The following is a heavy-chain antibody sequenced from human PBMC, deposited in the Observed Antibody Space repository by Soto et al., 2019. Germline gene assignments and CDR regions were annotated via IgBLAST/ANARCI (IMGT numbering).Heavy chain of an antibody. CDR2: ISSSGDRT. CDR1: GFTFSSYG. Sequence: GGSLRLSCAASGFTFSSYGMSWVRQAPGKGLEWVSAISSSGDRTYYTDSVTGRFTISSDNSKNTLHLQMDSVRAEDKAVYYCAKDYTSSEYSGQGTLVTVSS. CDR3: AKDYTSSEY. V-gene: IGHV3-23*01. J-gene: IGHJ4*02. D-gene: IGHD2-2*02.